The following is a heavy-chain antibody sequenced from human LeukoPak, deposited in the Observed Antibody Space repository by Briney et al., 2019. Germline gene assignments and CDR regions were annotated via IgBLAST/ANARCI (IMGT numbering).Heavy chain of an antibody. V-gene: IGHV1-8*03. J-gene: IGHJ5*02. Sequence: ASVKVSCKASGYTFTSYDINWVRQATGQGLEWVGWLHPDSGNTGYAQKFQGRVTITRNTSINTAYMELSSLRSEDTAVYYCARMTVSGRDNWFDPWGQGTLVTVSS. D-gene: IGHD6-19*01. CDR2: LHPDSGNT. CDR1: GYTFTSYD. CDR3: ARMTVSGRDNWFDP.